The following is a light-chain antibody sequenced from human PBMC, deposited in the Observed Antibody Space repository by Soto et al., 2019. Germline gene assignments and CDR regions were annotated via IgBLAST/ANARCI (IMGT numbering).Light chain of an antibody. Sequence: DVVMTQSPLSLPVTLGQPASISCRSTQSLVHSDGNTHLNWFQQRPGQSPRRLICKVSNRESGVPDRFSGSASGTDFTLKISRVEAEDLGVYYCMQGTHWPYTFGQGTKLELK. CDR2: KVS. V-gene: IGKV2-30*02. CDR1: QSLVHSDGNTH. J-gene: IGKJ2*01. CDR3: MQGTHWPYT.